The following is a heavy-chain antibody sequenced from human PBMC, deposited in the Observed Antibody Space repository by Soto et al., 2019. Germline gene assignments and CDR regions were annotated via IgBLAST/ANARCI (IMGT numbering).Heavy chain of an antibody. Sequence: PSETLSLTCSVSGTSIRGYYWTWIRQPPGKGLEWIGYIYYTGTTKYNPSLKSRVTISVDTSKNQFSLRLNSVTAADTAVYYCAREVSSFGSNHFDSWGQGALVTVPQ. CDR2: IYYTGTT. J-gene: IGHJ4*02. V-gene: IGHV4-59*01. CDR1: GTSIRGYY. D-gene: IGHD3-10*01. CDR3: AREVSSFGSNHFDS.